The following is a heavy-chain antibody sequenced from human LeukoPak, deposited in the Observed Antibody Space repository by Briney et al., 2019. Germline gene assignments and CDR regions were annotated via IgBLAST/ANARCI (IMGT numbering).Heavy chain of an antibody. J-gene: IGHJ6*02. CDR1: GGTFSSYA. CDR3: AREGYYGSGNYSYYYGMDV. CDR2: IIPIFGTA. Sequence: ASVKVSCKASGGTFSSYAISWVRQAPGQGLEWMGGIIPIFGTANYAQKFQGRVTITADKSTSTAYMELSSLRSEDTAVYYCAREGYYGSGNYSYYYGMDVWGQGTTVTVS. V-gene: IGHV1-69*06. D-gene: IGHD3-10*01.